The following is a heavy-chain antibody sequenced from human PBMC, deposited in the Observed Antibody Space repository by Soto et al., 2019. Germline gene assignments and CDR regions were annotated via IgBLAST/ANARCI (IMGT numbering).Heavy chain of an antibody. CDR2: INHSGST. J-gene: IGHJ5*02. Sequence: SETLSLTCAVYGGSFSGYYWSWIRQPPGKGLEWIGEINHSGSTNYNPSLKSRVTTSVDTSKNQFSLKLSSVTAADTAVYYCARYCSGGSCYSNWFDPWGQGTLVTVPS. CDR3: ARYCSGGSCYSNWFDP. D-gene: IGHD2-15*01. CDR1: GGSFSGYY. V-gene: IGHV4-34*01.